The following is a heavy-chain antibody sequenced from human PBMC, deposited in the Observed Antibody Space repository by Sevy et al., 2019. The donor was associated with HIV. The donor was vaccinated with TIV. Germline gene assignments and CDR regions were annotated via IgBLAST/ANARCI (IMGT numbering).Heavy chain of an antibody. CDR2: ISYDGNYK. CDR3: ARVAVEYCTNDCYHRFDH. CDR1: GFTFPIYS. D-gene: IGHD2-8*01. J-gene: IGHJ4*02. Sequence: GGSLRLSCVASGFTFPIYSVLWVRQAPGKGLEWLTLISYDGNYKYYADSVKGRFTISRDNSSNILYLQMSGLRVEDTALYFCARVAVEYCTNDCYHRFDHWGLGTLVTVSS. V-gene: IGHV3-30*04.